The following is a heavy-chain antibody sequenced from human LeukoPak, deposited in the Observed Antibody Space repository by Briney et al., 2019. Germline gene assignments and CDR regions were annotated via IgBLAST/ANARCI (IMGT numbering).Heavy chain of an antibody. J-gene: IGHJ4*02. CDR1: GFTFRRYA. D-gene: IGHD5-12*01. Sequence: PGGSLRLSCSASGFTFRRYAIHWVRQAPGEGLEYISGISINGGNTDHADSVKGRFTISRDNSKSTLYLQMSSLRHEDTAVYYCIKDAGYSAYDSLDSWGQGTLVTVS. CDR3: IKDAGYSAYDSLDS. V-gene: IGHV3-64D*06. CDR2: ISINGGNT.